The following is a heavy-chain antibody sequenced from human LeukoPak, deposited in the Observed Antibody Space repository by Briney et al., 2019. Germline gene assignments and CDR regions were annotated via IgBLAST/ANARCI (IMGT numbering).Heavy chain of an antibody. Sequence: SETLSLTCTVSGGSISSGSYYWSWIRQPAGKGLEWIGRIYTSGSTNYNPSLKSRVTISVDTSKNQFSLKLSSVTAADTAVYYCARGARSITMVRGVIYYYYYMDVWGKGTTVTISS. CDR3: ARGARSITMVRGVIYYYYYMDV. D-gene: IGHD3-10*01. CDR2: IYTSGST. J-gene: IGHJ6*03. V-gene: IGHV4-61*02. CDR1: GGSISSGSYY.